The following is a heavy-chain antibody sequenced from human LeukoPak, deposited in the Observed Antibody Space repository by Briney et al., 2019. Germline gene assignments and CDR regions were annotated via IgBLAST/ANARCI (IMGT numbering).Heavy chain of an antibody. J-gene: IGHJ4*02. CDR1: GGSTSGSY. CDR2: IHYTGST. Sequence: SETLSLTCSVSGGSTSGSYWSWIRQPPGKGLQWIGYIHYTGSTNYNPSLKSRVTISIDTPKNQVSLRVTSVTAADTAVYYCARGGSYYGSGSYYNVWGQGTLVTVSS. CDR3: ARGGSYYGSGSYYNV. V-gene: IGHV4-59*01. D-gene: IGHD3-10*01.